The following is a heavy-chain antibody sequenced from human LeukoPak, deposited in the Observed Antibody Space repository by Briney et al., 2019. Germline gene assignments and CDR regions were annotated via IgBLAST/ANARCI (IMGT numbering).Heavy chain of an antibody. CDR1: GGSISSGSYY. J-gene: IGHJ5*02. CDR3: ARDSRYYDILTGYYKYWFDP. V-gene: IGHV4-61*02. D-gene: IGHD3-9*01. Sequence: SETLSLTCTVSGGSISSGSYYWSWIRQSAGKGLEWIGRIYTSGSTNYNPSLKSRVTISVDTSKNQFSLKLSSVTAADTAVYYCARDSRYYDILTGYYKYWFDPWGQGTLVTVSS. CDR2: IYTSGST.